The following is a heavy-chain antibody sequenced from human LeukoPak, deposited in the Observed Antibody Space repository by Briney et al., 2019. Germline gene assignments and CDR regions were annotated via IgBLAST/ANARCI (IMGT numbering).Heavy chain of an antibody. V-gene: IGHV1-2*02. D-gene: IGHD3-3*01. CDR1: GYTFTGYY. CDR2: INPNSGGT. Sequence: ASAKVSCKASGYTFTGYYMHWVRQAPGQGLEWMGWINPNSGGTNYAQKFQGRVTMTRDTSISTAYMELSRLRSDDTAVYYCARDGNYYDFRSGPLAYMDVWGKGTTVTVSS. J-gene: IGHJ6*03. CDR3: ARDGNYYDFRSGPLAYMDV.